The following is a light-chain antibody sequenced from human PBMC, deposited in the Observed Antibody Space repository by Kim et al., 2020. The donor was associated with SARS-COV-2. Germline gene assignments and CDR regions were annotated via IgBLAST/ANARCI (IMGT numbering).Light chain of an antibody. CDR3: CLYSTTIIL. CDR2: DVS. CDR1: GTDIGDFKY. Sequence: QSVLTQPASVSGSPGQSITISCTGTGTDIGDFKYVSWYQQHPGEGPKLIIYDVSHRPSGVSIRFSGSKSGNTASLIISDLHTEDEADYYCCLYSTTIILFGGGTQLTVL. J-gene: IGLJ2*01. V-gene: IGLV2-14*03.